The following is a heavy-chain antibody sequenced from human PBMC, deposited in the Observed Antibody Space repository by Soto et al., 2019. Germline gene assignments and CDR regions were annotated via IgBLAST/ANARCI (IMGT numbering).Heavy chain of an antibody. CDR1: GFTFSIYG. V-gene: IGHV3-33*01. Sequence: QVQLVESGGGVVQPGRSLRLSCAASGFTFSIYGMHWVRQAPGKGLEWVAVIWYDGSNKYYADSVKGRFTISRDNSKNTLYLQMNSLRAEDTAVYYCARDARGFLEWLSEYGMDVWGQGTTVTVSS. CDR3: ARDARGFLEWLSEYGMDV. CDR2: IWYDGSNK. J-gene: IGHJ6*02. D-gene: IGHD3-3*01.